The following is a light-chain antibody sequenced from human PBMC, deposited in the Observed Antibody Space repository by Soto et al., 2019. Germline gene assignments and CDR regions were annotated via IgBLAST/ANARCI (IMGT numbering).Light chain of an antibody. CDR3: QSYDSSLSGPDVV. V-gene: IGLV1-40*01. CDR1: SSNIGAGYD. CDR2: GNT. Sequence: QAVVTQPPSVSGAPGQRVTISCTGSSSNIGAGYDVHWYQQLPGTAPKLLIYGNTNRPSGVPDRFSGSKSGTSASLAITGLQAEDEADYYCQSYDSSLSGPDVVFVGGTKLTVL. J-gene: IGLJ2*01.